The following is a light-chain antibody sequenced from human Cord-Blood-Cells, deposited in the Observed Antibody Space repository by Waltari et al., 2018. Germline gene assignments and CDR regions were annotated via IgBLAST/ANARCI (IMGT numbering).Light chain of an antibody. CDR1: QSVSSY. V-gene: IGKV3-11*01. Sequence: EIVLTQSPATLSLSPGERATLPCRASQSVSSYLAWYQQKPGQAPRLLIYDASNRATGIPARFIGSGSGPDFTLTISSLEPEDFAVYYCQQRSNWPWTFGQGTKVEIK. J-gene: IGKJ1*01. CDR2: DAS. CDR3: QQRSNWPWT.